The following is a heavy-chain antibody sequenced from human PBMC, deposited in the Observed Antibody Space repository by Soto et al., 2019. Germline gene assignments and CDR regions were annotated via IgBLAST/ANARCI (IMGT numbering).Heavy chain of an antibody. J-gene: IGHJ4*02. Sequence: SGPTLANPTRPRTLPCTFSGFSRSTSGVRVSWIRQPPGKALEWLARIDWDDDKFYSTSLKTRLTISHDTSKNQVVLTITNMDPVDTATYYCARSRPPPYSGSSPPFDYWGQGTLVTVSS. CDR1: GFSRSTSGVR. CDR3: ARSRPPPYSGSSPPFDY. V-gene: IGHV2-70*04. D-gene: IGHD1-26*01. CDR2: IDWDDDK.